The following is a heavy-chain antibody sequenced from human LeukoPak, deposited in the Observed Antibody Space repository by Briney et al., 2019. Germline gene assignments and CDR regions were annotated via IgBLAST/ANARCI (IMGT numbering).Heavy chain of an antibody. J-gene: IGHJ3*02. CDR3: AKDMDPSIYCSSTSCYSRGAFDI. CDR1: GFTCDDYG. V-gene: IGHV3-20*04. Sequence: PGGSLRLSCAGSGFTCDDYGMSWVRHAPGKGLEGVSVINWDGGSTGYADSVKGRFTISRDDAKNSLYLQMNSLRAEDTALYYCAKDMDPSIYCSSTSCYSRGAFDIWGQGTMVTVSS. D-gene: IGHD2-2*01. CDR2: INWDGGST.